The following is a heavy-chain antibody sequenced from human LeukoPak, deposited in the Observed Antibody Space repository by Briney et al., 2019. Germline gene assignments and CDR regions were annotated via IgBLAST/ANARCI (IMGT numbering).Heavy chain of an antibody. CDR1: GYSFTSYW. J-gene: IGHJ6*02. D-gene: IGHD6-13*01. CDR2: IYPGDSGT. V-gene: IGHV5-51*01. CDR3: ARHRIAAAGPDYYGMDV. Sequence: GESLKISCKGSGYSFTSYWIGWVRQMPGKGLEWMGIIYPGDSGTRYSPSFQGQVTISADKSISTAYLQWSSLKASDTAMYYCARHRIAAAGPDYYGMDVWGQGTTVTVSS.